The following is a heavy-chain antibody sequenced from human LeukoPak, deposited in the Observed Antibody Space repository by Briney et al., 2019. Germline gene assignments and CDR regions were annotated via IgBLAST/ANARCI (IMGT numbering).Heavy chain of an antibody. Sequence: GGSLRLSCAASGFTFSSYWMSWVRQAPGKGLVWVSRINSDGSSTSYADSVKGRFTISRDNAKNTLYLQMNSLRAEDTAVYYCARGTPESGYYDSSGYPDYWGQGTLVTVSS. CDR3: ARGTPESGYYDSSGYPDY. J-gene: IGHJ4*02. V-gene: IGHV3-74*01. CDR1: GFTFSSYW. CDR2: INSDGSST. D-gene: IGHD3-22*01.